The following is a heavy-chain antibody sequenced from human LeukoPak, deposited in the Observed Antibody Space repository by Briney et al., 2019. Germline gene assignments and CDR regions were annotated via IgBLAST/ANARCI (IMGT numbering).Heavy chain of an antibody. CDR2: INPNDGAT. D-gene: IGHD1-26*01. CDR1: GYTFATYY. V-gene: IGHV1-46*01. CDR3: SMEQSGGLSGNLGGLFASYHTYYYMDV. J-gene: IGHJ6*03. Sequence: PSVKVSCKASGYTFATYYIHWVRQAPGQGLEWMGMINPNDGATTYAQTFQGRGTMTRDMSTTTVYMNVRILRSQDTAVYFFSMEQSGGLSGNLGGLFASYHTYYYMDVWGRGTTVTVSS.